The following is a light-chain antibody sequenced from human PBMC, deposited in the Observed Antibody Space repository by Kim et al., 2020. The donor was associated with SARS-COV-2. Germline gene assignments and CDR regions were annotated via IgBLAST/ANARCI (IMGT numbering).Light chain of an antibody. J-gene: IGLJ2*01. CDR1: SLRSYY. Sequence: SSELTQDSAVSVALGQTVRITCQGDSLRSYYATWYQQKPGQAPILVIYGKNNRPSGIPVRFSGSSSGNTASLTITGTQAGDEADYYCNSRDSNDNVVFGG. CDR2: GKN. CDR3: NSRDSNDNVV. V-gene: IGLV3-19*01.